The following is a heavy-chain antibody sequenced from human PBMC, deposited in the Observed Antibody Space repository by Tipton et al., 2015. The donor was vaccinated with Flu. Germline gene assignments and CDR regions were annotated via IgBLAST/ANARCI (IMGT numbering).Heavy chain of an antibody. V-gene: IGHV3-30*03. J-gene: IGHJ4*02. CDR3: ARTRGGYCSSYACYADYFDL. CDR2: MSYEGSKK. Sequence: RSLRLSCAASGFTFSDYGMHWVRQAPGKGLEWVAVMSYEGSKKFYGDPVKGRFTISRDYSKNTLYLQMDSLRGEDTAVYYCARTRGGYCSSYACYADYFDLWGQGTLVTVSS. CDR1: GFTFSDYG. D-gene: IGHD2-2*01.